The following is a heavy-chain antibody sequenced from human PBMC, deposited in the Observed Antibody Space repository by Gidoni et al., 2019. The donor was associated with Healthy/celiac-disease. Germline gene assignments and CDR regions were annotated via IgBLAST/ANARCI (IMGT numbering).Heavy chain of an antibody. J-gene: IGHJ4*02. V-gene: IGHV4-59*01. CDR1: GGSISSYY. Sequence: QVQLQESGPGLVKPSETLSLTCTVSGGSISSYYWSWIRQPPGKGLEWIGYIYYSGSTNYNPSLKSRVTISVDTSKNQVSLKLSSVTAADTAVYYCARARAVAGKAMDYWGQGTLVTVSS. CDR2: IYYSGST. D-gene: IGHD6-19*01. CDR3: ARARAVAGKAMDY.